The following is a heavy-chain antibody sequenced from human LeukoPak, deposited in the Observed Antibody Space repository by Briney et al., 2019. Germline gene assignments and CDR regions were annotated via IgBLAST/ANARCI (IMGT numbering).Heavy chain of an antibody. CDR1: GFICSDYA. D-gene: IGHD6-19*01. CDR2: ISSSGSGGNT. CDR3: AKASQWTSDY. Sequence: GGSLRLSCTASGFICSDYAMSWARQAPGKGLEWVAGISSSGSGGNTYYADSVKGRFTVSRDNSKNTLCLQMNSLRAEDTALYFCAKASQWTSDYWGQGTLVTVSS. J-gene: IGHJ4*02. V-gene: IGHV3-23*01.